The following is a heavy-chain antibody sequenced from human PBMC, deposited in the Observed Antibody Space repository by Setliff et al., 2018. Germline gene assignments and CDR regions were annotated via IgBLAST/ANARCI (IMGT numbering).Heavy chain of an antibody. CDR1: GVSINSLNW. CDR2: IYHDGPSV. V-gene: IGHV4-4*02. D-gene: IGHD5-18*01. Sequence: ETLSLTCAVSGVSINSLNWWTWVRQSPGKGLEWIGYIYHDGPSVHYNPSLKSRVTMSVDKSISTAYMELSSLRSDDTAVYYCARFSGHNYGSFDSWGQGTLVTVSS. CDR3: ARFSGHNYGSFDS. J-gene: IGHJ4*02.